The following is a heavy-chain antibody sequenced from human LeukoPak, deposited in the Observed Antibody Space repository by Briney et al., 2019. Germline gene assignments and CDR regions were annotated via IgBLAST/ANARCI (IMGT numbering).Heavy chain of an antibody. CDR3: AREVALVGGRTSVGEIDY. V-gene: IGHV4-34*01. J-gene: IGHJ4*02. Sequence: SETLSLTCTVSGGSISSYYWSWIRQPPGKGLEWIGEINHSGSTNYNPSLKSRVTISVDTSKNQFSLKLSSVTAADTAVYYCAREVALVGGRTSVGEIDYWGQGTLVTVSS. CDR1: GGSISSYY. CDR2: INHSGST. D-gene: IGHD4-23*01.